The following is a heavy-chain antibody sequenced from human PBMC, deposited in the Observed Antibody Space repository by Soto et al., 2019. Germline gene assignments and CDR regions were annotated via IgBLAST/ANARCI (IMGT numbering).Heavy chain of an antibody. CDR3: ARGRGRYSSGWSWFDP. V-gene: IGHV4-4*02. J-gene: IGHJ5*02. Sequence: PSETLSLTCAVSGGSISSSNWWSWVRQPPGKGLEWIGEIYHSGSTNYNPSLESRVTISVDKSKNQCSLTLTSVTAADTAVYFCARGRGRYSSGWSWFDPWGQGILVTVSS. CDR1: GGSISSSNW. CDR2: IYHSGST. D-gene: IGHD6-19*01.